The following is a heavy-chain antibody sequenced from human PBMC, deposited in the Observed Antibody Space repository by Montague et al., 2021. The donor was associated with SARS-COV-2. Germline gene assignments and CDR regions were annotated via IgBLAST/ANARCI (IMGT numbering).Heavy chain of an antibody. J-gene: IGHJ6*02. V-gene: IGHV1-18*01. Sequence: SGKVSCKASGYTFTNYGINWVRQAPGQGLEWMGWISAYNGNTNYAQNLQGRVTMTTDTSTSTAYMELRSLRSDDTAVYFCARDPTQGWGYSYSAMDVWGQGTTITVSS. CDR3: ARDPTQGWGYSYSAMDV. CDR1: GYTFTNYG. D-gene: IGHD3-16*01. CDR2: ISAYNGNT.